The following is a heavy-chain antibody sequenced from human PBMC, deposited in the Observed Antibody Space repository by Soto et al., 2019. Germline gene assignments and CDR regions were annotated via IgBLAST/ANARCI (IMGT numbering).Heavy chain of an antibody. Sequence: QVQLVESGGGVVQPGRSLRLSCAASGFTFSSYGMHWVRQAPGKGLEWVAVISYDGSNKYYADSMKGRFTISRDNSKNTLYLQMNSLRGEDTAVYYCAKDQAVYYPYGMAVWGQGTTVTVSS. J-gene: IGHJ6*02. CDR1: GFTFSSYG. D-gene: IGHD1-26*01. V-gene: IGHV3-30*18. CDR2: ISYDGSNK. CDR3: AKDQAVYYPYGMAV.